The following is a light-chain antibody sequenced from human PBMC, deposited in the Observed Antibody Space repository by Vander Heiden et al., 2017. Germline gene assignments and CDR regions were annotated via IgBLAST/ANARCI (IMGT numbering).Light chain of an antibody. J-gene: IGKJ5*01. Sequence: DIQMSQSPSSVSASVGDRVTITCRASQGISNSLAWYQQKPGKAPKLLISAASSLQSGVPSRFSGSVSGTDFTLSISSLQPEDCATYFCQQANSFPITFGQGTRLEIK. CDR2: AAS. CDR1: QGISNS. V-gene: IGKV1-12*01. CDR3: QQANSFPIT.